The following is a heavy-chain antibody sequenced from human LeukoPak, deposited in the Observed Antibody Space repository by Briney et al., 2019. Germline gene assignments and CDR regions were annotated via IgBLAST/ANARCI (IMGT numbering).Heavy chain of an antibody. CDR2: IKEEGSEK. D-gene: IGHD2-2*01. CDR1: AFIFSGYW. J-gene: IGHJ5*02. V-gene: IGHV3-7*01. CDR3: ARGHYQLS. Sequence: GGSLRLSCEGSAFIFSGYWMSWVRQAPGKGLEWVASIKEEGSEKHYVDSVKGRFTISRDNAKNSLYLQMNSLRAEDTAVYYCARGHYQLSWGQGILVTVSS.